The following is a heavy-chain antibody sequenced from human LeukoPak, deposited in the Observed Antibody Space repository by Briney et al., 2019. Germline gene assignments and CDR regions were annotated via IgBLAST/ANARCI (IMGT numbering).Heavy chain of an antibody. J-gene: IGHJ2*01. CDR2: LNTDGSDT. CDR3: LRSEAVAWSFDL. V-gene: IGHV3-74*01. CDR1: GFTFSAYR. D-gene: IGHD6-19*01. Sequence: GGSLRLSCAASGFTFSAYRMHWVRQAPGKGLVWVSRLNTDGSDTRYADSVQGRFTISRDNAKNTLYMQMNSLRAQDTAVYYCLRSEAVAWSFDLWGRGTLVTVSS.